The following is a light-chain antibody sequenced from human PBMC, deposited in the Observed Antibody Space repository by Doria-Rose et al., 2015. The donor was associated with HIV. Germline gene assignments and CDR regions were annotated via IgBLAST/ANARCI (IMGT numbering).Light chain of an antibody. Sequence: TQSPGTLSLSPGERATLSCRASQSFSSTYLAWYQQKSGQAPSLLIYDGSTRATGIPDRFSASVSGTDFTLTINRLEPEDFALYYCHQYGTSWTFGQGTKVEI. CDR2: DGS. V-gene: IGKV3-20*01. J-gene: IGKJ1*01. CDR1: QSFSSTY. CDR3: HQYGTSWT.